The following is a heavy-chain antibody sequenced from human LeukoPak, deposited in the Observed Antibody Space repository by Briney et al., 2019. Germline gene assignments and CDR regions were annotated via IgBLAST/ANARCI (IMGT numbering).Heavy chain of an antibody. Sequence: SETLSLTCTVSGGSISSYYWSWIRQPAGKGLEWIGRIYTTGSTNYNSSLKGRVTMSVDTSKNQFSLRLTSLTAADTAVYYCTRAGYGDYGAVDSWGQGTLVTVSS. CDR3: TRAGYGDYGAVDS. CDR2: IYTTGST. V-gene: IGHV4-4*07. CDR1: GGSISSYY. D-gene: IGHD4-17*01. J-gene: IGHJ4*02.